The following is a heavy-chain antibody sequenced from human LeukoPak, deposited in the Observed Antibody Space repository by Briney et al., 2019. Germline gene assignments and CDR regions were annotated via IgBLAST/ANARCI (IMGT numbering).Heavy chain of an antibody. V-gene: IGHV3-23*01. CDR1: GFTLRSYD. Sequence: GGSPRLSCAASGFTLRSYDMSWVRQAPGKGLEWVAATSGSGGNTYYADSVKGWFTISRDNSKNTLYLQMNSLRAEDTAVYHCAKEYSGYDFDYWGQGTLVTVSS. J-gene: IGHJ4*02. CDR2: TSGSGGNT. D-gene: IGHD5-12*01. CDR3: AKEYSGYDFDY.